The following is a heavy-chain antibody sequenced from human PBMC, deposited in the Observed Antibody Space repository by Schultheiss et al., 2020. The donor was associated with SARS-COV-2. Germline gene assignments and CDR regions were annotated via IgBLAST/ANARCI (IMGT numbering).Heavy chain of an antibody. Sequence: SETLSLTCTVSGGSISSYYWSWIRQPPGKGLEWIGCIYYSGSTNYNPSLKSRVTISVDTSKNQFSLKLSSVTAADTAVYYCARTGGVPAAMGWFDPWGQGTLVTVSS. CDR3: ARTGGVPAAMGWFDP. CDR1: GGSISSYY. D-gene: IGHD2-2*01. J-gene: IGHJ5*02. CDR2: IYYSGST. V-gene: IGHV4-59*12.